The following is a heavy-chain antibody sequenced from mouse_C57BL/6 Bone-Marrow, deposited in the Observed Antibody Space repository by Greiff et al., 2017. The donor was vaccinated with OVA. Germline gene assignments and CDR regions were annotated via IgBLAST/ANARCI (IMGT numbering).Heavy chain of an antibody. J-gene: IGHJ4*01. CDR3: ARGYYGKGVYYAMDY. CDR1: GFSLTSYG. V-gene: IGHV2-9*02. CDR2: IWAGGST. Sequence: QVQLVESGPGLVAPSQSLSITCTVSGFSLTSYGVHWVRQPPGKGLEWLGVIWAGGSTNYNSALMSRLSISKDNSKSQVFLKMNSLQTDDTAMYYCARGYYGKGVYYAMDYWGQGTSVTVSS. D-gene: IGHD2-1*01.